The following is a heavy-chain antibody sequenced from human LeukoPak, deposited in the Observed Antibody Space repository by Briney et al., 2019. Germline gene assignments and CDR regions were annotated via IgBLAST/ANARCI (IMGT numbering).Heavy chain of an antibody. Sequence: GGSLRLSCAASGFTLSSYDMTWVRQAPGKGLERVSGISGTGGSTYYADSVKGRFTISRDNSKKTLYLQMNSLRAEDTAVYYCAKDRHAPGRYCSTTTCFPFDLWGQGTLVTVSS. CDR2: ISGTGGST. V-gene: IGHV3-23*01. J-gene: IGHJ5*02. CDR3: AKDRHAPGRYCSTTTCFPFDL. D-gene: IGHD2-2*01. CDR1: GFTLSSYD.